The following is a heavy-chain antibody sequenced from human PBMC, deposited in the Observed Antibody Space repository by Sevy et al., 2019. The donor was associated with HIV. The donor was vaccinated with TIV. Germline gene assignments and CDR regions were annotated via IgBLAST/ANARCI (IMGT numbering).Heavy chain of an antibody. V-gene: IGHV3-30*04. CDR1: GFAFSNFA. CDR2: VSYDGTKK. CDR3: ARQNGDYEFAFDY. D-gene: IGHD4-17*01. J-gene: IGHJ4*02. Sequence: GESLKISCAASGFAFSNFAMHWVRQAPGKGLEWVAAVSYDGTKKYYSDSVEGRFTISRDNSTNTLFLQMNSLRPEDTAVFYCARQNGDYEFAFDYWGQGTLVTVSS.